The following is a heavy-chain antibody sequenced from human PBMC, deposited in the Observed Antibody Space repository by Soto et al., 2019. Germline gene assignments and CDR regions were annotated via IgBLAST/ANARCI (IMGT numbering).Heavy chain of an antibody. CDR2: IYYSGST. CDR3: ASSSGYYNYFDY. V-gene: IGHV4-39*01. J-gene: IGHJ4*02. Sequence: LXLTCTVSDGSISRSIYYWVLIRQPPGKGLEWIGSIYYSGSTYYNPSLKSRVTISVDTSKNQFSLKLSSVTAADTAVYYCASSSGYYNYFDYWGQGTLVTVSS. D-gene: IGHD3-22*01. CDR1: DGSISRSIYY.